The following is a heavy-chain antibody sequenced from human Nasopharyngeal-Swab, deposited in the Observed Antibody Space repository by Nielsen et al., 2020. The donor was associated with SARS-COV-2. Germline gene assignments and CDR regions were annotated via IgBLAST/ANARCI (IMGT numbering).Heavy chain of an antibody. CDR3: VRDGALIQLWLLPHALDI. J-gene: IGHJ3*02. CDR2: VSSSGSIA. Sequence: WIRQPPGKGLEWVSFVSSSGSIAYYADSVKGRFTISRDNANNSLYLQMNSLRADDTAVYYCVRDGALIQLWLLPHALDIWGQGILVTVSS. D-gene: IGHD5-18*01. V-gene: IGHV3-11*04.